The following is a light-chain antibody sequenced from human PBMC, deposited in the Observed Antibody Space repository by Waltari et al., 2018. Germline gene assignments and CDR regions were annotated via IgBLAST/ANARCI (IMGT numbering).Light chain of an antibody. V-gene: IGLV2-11*01. CDR2: DVS. CDR3: CSYAGSYSYV. J-gene: IGLJ1*01. Sequence: QSALTQPRSVSGSPGQSVTISCTGTSSDVGGYNYVSWYQQHPGKAPKRMIYDVSKRPSGVSDRCSGSKSGNTASLTISGLQAEDEADYYCCSYAGSYSYVFGTGTKVTVL. CDR1: SSDVGGYNY.